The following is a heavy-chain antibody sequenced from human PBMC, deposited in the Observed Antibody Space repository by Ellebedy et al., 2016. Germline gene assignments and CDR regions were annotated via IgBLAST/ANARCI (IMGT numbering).Heavy chain of an antibody. CDR3: ARGTNSSSWYRYYYYGMDV. J-gene: IGHJ6*02. D-gene: IGHD6-13*01. CDR1: GFTFSSYA. CDR2: ISYDGSNK. V-gene: IGHV3-30-3*01. Sequence: GESLKISCAASGFTFSSYAMHWVRQAPGKGLEWVAVISYDGSNKYYADSVKGRFTISRDNSKNTPYLQMNSLRAEDTAVYYCARGTNSSSWYRYYYYGMDVWGQGTTVTVSS.